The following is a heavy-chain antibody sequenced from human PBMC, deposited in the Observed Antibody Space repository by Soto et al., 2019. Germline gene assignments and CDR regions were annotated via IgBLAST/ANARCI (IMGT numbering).Heavy chain of an antibody. CDR3: ARGTSGYYYLDS. D-gene: IGHD3-22*01. CDR1: GASISSSNW. J-gene: IGHJ4*02. Sequence: LSLSCDGSGASISSSNWWSWVRQSPGKGLQWIGEIYPSGSTNYSPSLETRLTMSVDKSKNQFSLRLGSVTAEDTAIYYCARGTSGYYYLDSWGPGTLVTVSS. CDR2: IYPSGST. V-gene: IGHV4-4*02.